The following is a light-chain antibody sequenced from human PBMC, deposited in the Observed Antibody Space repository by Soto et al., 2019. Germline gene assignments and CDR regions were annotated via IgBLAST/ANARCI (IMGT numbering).Light chain of an antibody. V-gene: IGLV2-14*01. CDR3: SSYTSSSTRV. Sequence: QSVLTQPASVSGSPGQSITISCTGTSSDVGGYNYVSWYQQHPGKAPKHMIYEVSNRPSGVSNRFSGSKSGNTASLTISGLQAEDEADYYFSSYTSSSTRVFGTGTQLTVL. J-gene: IGLJ1*01. CDR1: SSDVGGYNY. CDR2: EVS.